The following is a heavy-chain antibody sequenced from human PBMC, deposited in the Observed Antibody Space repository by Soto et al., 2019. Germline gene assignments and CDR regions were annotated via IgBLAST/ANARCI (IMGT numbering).Heavy chain of an antibody. Sequence: SDTLYLTCTVSGVSINNTADYWAWIRQPPGKGLEWIGSIYYCGTTYYNPSLNSRVTVSADTSKNQFSLRLSSVTAADTAVYSCGRRSLLVAPTWGQGILVTVSS. V-gene: IGHV4-39*01. CDR3: GRRSLLVAPT. J-gene: IGHJ4*02. CDR2: IYYCGTT. D-gene: IGHD2-21*01. CDR1: GVSINNTADY.